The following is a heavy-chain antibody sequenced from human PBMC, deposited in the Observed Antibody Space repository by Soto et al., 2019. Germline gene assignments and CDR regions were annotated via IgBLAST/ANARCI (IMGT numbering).Heavy chain of an antibody. J-gene: IGHJ4*02. D-gene: IGHD6-19*01. CDR2: IYHSGST. CDR3: ARAGGLGAVAVDY. CDR1: GGSIRSGSYS. V-gene: IGHV4-30-2*01. Sequence: QLQLQESGSGLVKPSQTLSLTCAVSGGSIRSGSYSWSWIRQPPGKCLEWIGYIYHSGSTYYNPSLTSRVTISVDRSKNQFSLKLSSVTPADTAVYYCARAGGLGAVAVDYWGQGTLVTVSS.